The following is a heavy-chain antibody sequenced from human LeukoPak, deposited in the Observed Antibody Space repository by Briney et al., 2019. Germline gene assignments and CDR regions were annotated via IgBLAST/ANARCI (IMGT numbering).Heavy chain of an antibody. D-gene: IGHD2-15*01. CDR3: ARGGYCSGGSCYSPPGDYYYYGMDV. Sequence: SETLSLTCAVYSGSFSGYYWSWIRQPPGKGLEWIGEINHSGSTNYNPSLKSRVTISVDTSKNQFSLKLSSVTAADTAVYYCARGGYCSGGSCYSPPGDYYYYGMDVWGQGTTVTVSS. CDR1: SGSFSGYY. V-gene: IGHV4-34*01. CDR2: INHSGST. J-gene: IGHJ6*02.